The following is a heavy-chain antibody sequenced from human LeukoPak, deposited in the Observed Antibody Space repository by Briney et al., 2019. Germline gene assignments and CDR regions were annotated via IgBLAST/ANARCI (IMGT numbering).Heavy chain of an antibody. V-gene: IGHV3-23*01. CDR2: ISGNGGTT. Sequence: GGSLRLSCAASGFTFSTYGMSWVRQAPGKGLEWVSGISGNGGTTYYADSVRGRFTISRDNSKSTLSLQMNSLRVEDTAIPFESWGQGTLVTVSS. J-gene: IGHJ4*02. CDR1: GFTFSTYG. CDR3: S.